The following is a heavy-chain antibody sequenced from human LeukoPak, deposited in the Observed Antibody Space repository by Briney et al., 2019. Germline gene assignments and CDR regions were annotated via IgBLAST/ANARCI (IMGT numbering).Heavy chain of an antibody. J-gene: IGHJ4*02. CDR2: ISRDSSNI. CDR3: ARGGRGSYYLGDS. D-gene: IGHD1-26*01. Sequence: GGSLRLSHAASGLPFRSYVMNWVPQAPGKGREWVASISRDSSNIYSADSVKGRFNISRDNAKTSLPLQMNSLRVEDTAVYYCARGGRGSYYLGDSWGKGTLVTVSS. CDR1: GLPFRSYV. V-gene: IGHV3-21*01.